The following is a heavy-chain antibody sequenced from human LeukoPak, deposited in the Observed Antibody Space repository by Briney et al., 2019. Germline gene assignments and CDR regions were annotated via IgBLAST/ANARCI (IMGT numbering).Heavy chain of an antibody. Sequence: PGGSLRLSCAASGFTIDDYWMSWVRQAPGKGLEWVANIKEDVSDKYYVDSVKGRFTISRDNAKNSLYLQMSRLRAEDTAVYYCARVGVAGFDYWGQGILVTVSS. J-gene: IGHJ4*02. CDR2: IKEDVSDK. D-gene: IGHD3-3*01. CDR1: GFTIDDYW. CDR3: ARVGVAGFDY. V-gene: IGHV3-7*03.